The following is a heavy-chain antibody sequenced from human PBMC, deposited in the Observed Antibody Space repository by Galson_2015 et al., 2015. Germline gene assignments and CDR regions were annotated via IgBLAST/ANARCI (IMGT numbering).Heavy chain of an antibody. CDR3: AKDRKSNYANIPGSLFDY. CDR2: ISGSGGST. V-gene: IGHV3-23*01. Sequence: SLRLSCAASGFTFSSYAMSWVRQAPGKGLEWVSAISGSGGSTYYADSVKGRFTISRDNSKNTLYLQMNSLRAEDTAVYYCAKDRKSNYANIPGSLFDYWGQGTLVTVSS. J-gene: IGHJ4*02. CDR1: GFTFSSYA. D-gene: IGHD4-11*01.